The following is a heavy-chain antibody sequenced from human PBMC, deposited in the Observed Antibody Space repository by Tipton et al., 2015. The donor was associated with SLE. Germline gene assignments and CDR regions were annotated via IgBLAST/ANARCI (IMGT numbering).Heavy chain of an antibody. CDR1: GGSFSGNY. D-gene: IGHD3-9*01. CDR3: ASGILTGNAAFDI. Sequence: TLSLTCAVYGGSFSGNYWSWIRQSPGKGLEWIGEINHSGSTNSKPSLKSRVTISVDTSKNQFSLRLSSVTAADTAVYYCASGILTGNAAFDIWGPGTMVTVSS. CDR2: INHSGST. V-gene: IGHV4-34*01. J-gene: IGHJ3*02.